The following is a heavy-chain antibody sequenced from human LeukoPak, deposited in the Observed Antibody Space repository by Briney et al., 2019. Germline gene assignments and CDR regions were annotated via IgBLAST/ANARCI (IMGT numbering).Heavy chain of an antibody. CDR3: AKGVPNYYDSSGYYNY. D-gene: IGHD3-22*01. V-gene: IGHV3-30*18. Sequence: GGSLRLSCAASGFTFSSYGMPWVRQAPGKGLEWVAVISYDGSNKYYADSVKGRFTISRDNSKNTLYLQMNSLRAEDTAVYYCAKGVPNYYDSSGYYNYWGQGTLVTVSS. CDR1: GFTFSSYG. CDR2: ISYDGSNK. J-gene: IGHJ4*02.